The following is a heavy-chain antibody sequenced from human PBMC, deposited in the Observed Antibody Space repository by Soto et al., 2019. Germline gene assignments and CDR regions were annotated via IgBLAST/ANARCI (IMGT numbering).Heavy chain of an antibody. D-gene: IGHD2-2*02. CDR1: GGSMNINNW. CDR3: SSEVSEAHLTYTYKYYCMDV. CDR2: IYPGGNT. V-gene: IGHV4-4*02. Sequence: QVQLQQSGPGLVRPSGTLSLTCTVSGGSMNINNWWTWVRQFPGGGLEWIGEIYPGGNTNYNPSLKSRATISVDKSKNPFSLTLTSMTAADTAVYYCSSEVSEAHLTYTYKYYCMDVWGQGTTVTVSS. J-gene: IGHJ6*02.